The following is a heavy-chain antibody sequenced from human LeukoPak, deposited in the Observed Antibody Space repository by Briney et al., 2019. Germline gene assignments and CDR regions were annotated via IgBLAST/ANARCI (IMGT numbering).Heavy chain of an antibody. V-gene: IGHV4-59*12. CDR2: IYYSGST. CDR3: ARDGIRYFDWLFDY. D-gene: IGHD3-9*01. Sequence: PSETLSLTCTVSVGSISSYYWSWIRQPPGKGLEWIGYIYYSGSTNYNPSLKSRVTISVDTSTNPFSLKLSSVTAADTAVYFCARDGIRYFDWLFDYWGQGTLVTVSS. J-gene: IGHJ4*02. CDR1: VGSISSYY.